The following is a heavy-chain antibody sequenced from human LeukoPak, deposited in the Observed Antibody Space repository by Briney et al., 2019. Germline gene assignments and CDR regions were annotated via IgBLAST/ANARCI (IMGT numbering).Heavy chain of an antibody. J-gene: IGHJ4*02. V-gene: IGHV3-48*02. CDR3: ARDWGLAGYVLDH. Sequence: GGSLRLSCAASGFTFSSYAMSWVRQAPGKGLEWISYISSSSSDIYYADSVKGRFTISRDNAKNSLYLQMNSVRDEDTAMYYCARDWGLAGYVLDHWGQGTLVTVSS. D-gene: IGHD3-16*01. CDR2: ISSSSSDI. CDR1: GFTFSSYA.